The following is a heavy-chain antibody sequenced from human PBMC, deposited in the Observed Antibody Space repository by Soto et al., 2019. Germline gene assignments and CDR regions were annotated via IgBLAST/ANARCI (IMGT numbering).Heavy chain of an antibody. D-gene: IGHD5-12*01. CDR1: GGSFSGYY. CDR2: INHSGST. V-gene: IGHV4-34*01. CDR3: ARGRRYSGYDYYYYGMGV. J-gene: IGHJ6*02. Sequence: KTSETLSLTCAVYGGSFSGYYWSWIRQPPGKGLELTGEINHSGSTNYNPSLKSRVTISVDTSKTQCSLKLSSVTAADTAVYYCARGRRYSGYDYYYYGMGVWGQETTVTASS.